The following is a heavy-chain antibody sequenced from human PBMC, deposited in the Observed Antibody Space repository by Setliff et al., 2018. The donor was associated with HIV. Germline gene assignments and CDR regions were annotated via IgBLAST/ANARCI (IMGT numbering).Heavy chain of an antibody. CDR3: ARGEGHFDWLSGEYNYFDP. J-gene: IGHJ5*02. V-gene: IGHV4-39*07. D-gene: IGHD3-9*01. CDR1: GGSISSSSYY. CDR2: IYYSGNT. Sequence: PSETLSLTCTVSGGSISSSSYYWGWIRQPPGKGLEWIGSIYYSGNTYYSPSLKSRVTISIDTSKTHFSLKLSSVTAADTAVYYCARGEGHFDWLSGEYNYFDPWGQGILVNVSS.